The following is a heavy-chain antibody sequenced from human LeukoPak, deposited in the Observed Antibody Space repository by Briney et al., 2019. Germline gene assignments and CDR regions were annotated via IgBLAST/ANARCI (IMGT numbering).Heavy chain of an antibody. Sequence: GESLKISCKASGYSFSTYWIGWVRQMPGKGLEWMGIIYPGDSDTRYSPSFQGQVTISADKSINTAYLQWSSLKASDTAMFYCARYSRLPSSTVTTNYYYMDVWGKGTTVTVSS. D-gene: IGHD4-11*01. CDR2: IYPGDSDT. V-gene: IGHV5-51*01. CDR1: GYSFSTYW. CDR3: ARYSRLPSSTVTTNYYYMDV. J-gene: IGHJ6*03.